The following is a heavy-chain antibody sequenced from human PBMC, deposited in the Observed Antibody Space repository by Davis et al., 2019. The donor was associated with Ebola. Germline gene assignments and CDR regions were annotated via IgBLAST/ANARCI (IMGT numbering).Heavy chain of an antibody. J-gene: IGHJ4*02. CDR3: ARGPYSSGWSEFDY. V-gene: IGHV4-39*07. D-gene: IGHD6-19*01. CDR1: GGSISSSSYY. CDR2: FYYSGST. Sequence: GSLRLSCTVSGGSISSSSYYWGWIRQPPGKGLEWIGTFYYSGSTYYNPSLKSRVTISVDTSKNQFSLKLSSVTAADTAVYYCARGPYSSGWSEFDYWGQGTLVTVSS.